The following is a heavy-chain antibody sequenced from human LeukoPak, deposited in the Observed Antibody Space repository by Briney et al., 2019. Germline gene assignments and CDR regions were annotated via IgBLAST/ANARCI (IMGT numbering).Heavy chain of an antibody. D-gene: IGHD2-15*01. CDR1: GYSITSYW. J-gene: IGHJ5*02. CDR2: IYPADSDI. CDR3: ARQEYCSGGCCYTWFDP. V-gene: IGHV5-51*01. Sequence: GESLKISCKGSGYSITSYWIAWVRQMPGKGLEWMGMIYPADSDIRYSPSFQGQVTISADKSISTAYLQWSSLKASDTAMYYCARQEYCSGGCCYTWFDPWGQGTLVTVSS.